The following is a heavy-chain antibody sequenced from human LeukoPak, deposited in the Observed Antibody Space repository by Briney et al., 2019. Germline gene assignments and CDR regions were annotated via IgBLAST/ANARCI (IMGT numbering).Heavy chain of an antibody. Sequence: GASVKVSCKASGGTFSSYAISWVRQAPGQGLEWMGGIIPIFGTANYAQKFQGRVTITRDTSASTAYMELSSLRSEDTAVYYCARDPSKRWFGELFVSYGMDVWGQGTTVTVSS. J-gene: IGHJ6*02. CDR2: IIPIFGTA. D-gene: IGHD3-10*01. CDR3: ARDPSKRWFGELFVSYGMDV. V-gene: IGHV1-69*05. CDR1: GGTFSSYA.